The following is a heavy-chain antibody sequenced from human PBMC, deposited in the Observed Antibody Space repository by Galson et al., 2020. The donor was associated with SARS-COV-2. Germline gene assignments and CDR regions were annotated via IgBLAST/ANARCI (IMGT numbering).Heavy chain of an antibody. D-gene: IGHD3-3*01. J-gene: IGHJ3*02. CDR1: SGPISRYY. V-gene: IGHV4-4*07. CDR2: IYTSGST. CDR3: ASDSLEWLDAFDI. Sequence: QTRSLTSTVSSGPISRYYWSWIRQPAGQGLEWIGRIYTSGSTNYNPSLKSRVTMSVDTSKNQFSLKLSSVTAADTAVYYCASDSLEWLDAFDIWGQGTMVTVSS.